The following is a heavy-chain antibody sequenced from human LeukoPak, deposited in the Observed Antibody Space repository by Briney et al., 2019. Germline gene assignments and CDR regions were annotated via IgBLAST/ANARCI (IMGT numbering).Heavy chain of an antibody. Sequence: SETLSLTCTVSGGSINTGGYYWSWIRQHPEEGLEWIGYISYSGSTYYNPSLKSRVTISVDMSKNQYSLKLSSVTAADTAVYYCVTYSGNLVGNWFDPWGQGTLVTVSS. V-gene: IGHV4-31*03. D-gene: IGHD1-26*01. CDR3: VTYSGNLVGNWFDP. CDR2: ISYSGST. J-gene: IGHJ5*02. CDR1: GGSINTGGYY.